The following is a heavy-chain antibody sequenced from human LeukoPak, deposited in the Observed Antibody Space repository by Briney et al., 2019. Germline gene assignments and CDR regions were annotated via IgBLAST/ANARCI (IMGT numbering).Heavy chain of an antibody. J-gene: IGHJ4*02. D-gene: IGHD2-2*01. Sequence: GGSLRLSCAASGFTFSSYSMNWVRQAPGKGLEWVSSISSSSSYIYYADSVKGRFTISRDNAKNSPYLQMNSLRAEDTAVYYCARGGDADCSSTSCYAPPHYYFDYWGQGTLVTVSS. V-gene: IGHV3-21*01. CDR3: ARGGDADCSSTSCYAPPHYYFDY. CDR2: ISSSSSYI. CDR1: GFTFSSYS.